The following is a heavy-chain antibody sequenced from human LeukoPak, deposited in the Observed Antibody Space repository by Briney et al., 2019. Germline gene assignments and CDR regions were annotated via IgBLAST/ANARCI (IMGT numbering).Heavy chain of an antibody. V-gene: IGHV4-59*01. CDR2: IYYSGST. Sequence: SETLSLTCTVSGGSISSYYWSWIRQPPGKGLEWIGYIYYSGSTNYNPSLKSRVTISVDTSKNQFSLKLSSVTAADTAVYYCARFSSIAAAFDYWGLGTLVTVSS. D-gene: IGHD6-13*01. J-gene: IGHJ4*02. CDR1: GGSISSYY. CDR3: ARFSSIAAAFDY.